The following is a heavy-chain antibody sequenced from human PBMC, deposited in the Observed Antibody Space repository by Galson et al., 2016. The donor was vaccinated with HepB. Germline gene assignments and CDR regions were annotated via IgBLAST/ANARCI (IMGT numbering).Heavy chain of an antibody. D-gene: IGHD3-16*01. Sequence: SLRLSCAASGFIFSEYAMSWVRRAPGKGLEWVSAISGSSAYTYYADSVQGRSTISRDNSQNTLYLQMNSLRAEDTAVYYCAKDLGERLVTVYYYMDVWGKGTTVTVSS. CDR2: ISGSSAYT. CDR1: GFIFSEYA. CDR3: AKDLGERLVTVYYYMDV. V-gene: IGHV3-23*01. J-gene: IGHJ6*03.